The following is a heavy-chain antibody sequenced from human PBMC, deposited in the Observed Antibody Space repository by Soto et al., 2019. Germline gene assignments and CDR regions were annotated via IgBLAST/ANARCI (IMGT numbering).Heavy chain of an antibody. J-gene: IGHJ5*02. V-gene: IGHV3-23*01. D-gene: IGHD3-3*01. Sequence: PGGSLRLSCEASGFTFSSNAMTWVRQAPGKGLEWVSAISDSGGSTYYADSVAGRFTISRDNSRHTLYLQMNSLRAEDTAIYYRAKALGGNFWAFAPGGQGTRVTVS. CDR3: AKALGGNFWAFAP. CDR1: GFTFSSNA. CDR2: ISDSGGST.